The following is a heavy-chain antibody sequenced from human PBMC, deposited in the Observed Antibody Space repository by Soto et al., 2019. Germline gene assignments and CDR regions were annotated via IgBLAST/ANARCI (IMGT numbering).Heavy chain of an antibody. J-gene: IGHJ4*02. V-gene: IGHV3-23*01. CDR3: AKGNIGYYFDY. CDR1: GFTFSSYA. CDR2: ITYNSDTT. Sequence: GGSLRLSCAASGFTFSSYAMTWVRQAPGQGLEWVSAITYNSDTTYYADSVKGRFTISRDNSKNTLYLEMNSLRAEDTAIYYCAKGNIGYYFDYWGQGSVVTVSS. D-gene: IGHD3-22*01.